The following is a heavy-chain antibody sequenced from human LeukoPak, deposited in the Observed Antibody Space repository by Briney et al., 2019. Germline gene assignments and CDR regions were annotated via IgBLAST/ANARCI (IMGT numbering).Heavy chain of an antibody. CDR3: ARVGSYGMDV. D-gene: IGHD3-10*01. CDR1: GFTLSSYN. Sequence: GGSLRLSCAASGFTLSSYNMNWVRQAPGKGLEWVSYISTSSNTIYYADSVKGRFTISRDNAKNSLYLQVNDLRAEDTAVYYCARVGSYGMDVWGQGTTVTVSS. J-gene: IGHJ6*02. CDR2: ISTSSNTI. V-gene: IGHV3-48*01.